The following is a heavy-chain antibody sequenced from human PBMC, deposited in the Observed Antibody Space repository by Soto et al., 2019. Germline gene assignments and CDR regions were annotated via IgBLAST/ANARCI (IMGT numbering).Heavy chain of an antibody. V-gene: IGHV3-9*01. D-gene: IGHD5-12*01. CDR1: GFTFDDYA. Sequence: GGSLRLSCAASGFTFDDYAMHWVRQAPGKGLEWVSGISWNSGSIGYADSVKGRFTISRDNAKNSLYLQMNSLRAEDTALYYCAKDMGKYSAPDYWGQGTLVTVS. J-gene: IGHJ4*02. CDR3: AKDMGKYSAPDY. CDR2: ISWNSGSI.